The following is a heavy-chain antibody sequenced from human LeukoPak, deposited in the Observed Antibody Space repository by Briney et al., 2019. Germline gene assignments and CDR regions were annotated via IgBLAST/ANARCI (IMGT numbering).Heavy chain of an antibody. D-gene: IGHD3-3*01. Sequence: GGSLRLYCDESGFTFSGKGMRWVRQASGEEKEWVAKIKQDGSEKYYADSVKGRFTISRDNAKNSLYLQLNSLRAGDTAVYYCARNINNFWSGYLDYMDVWGKGTTVTVSS. V-gene: IGHV3-7*01. CDR1: GFTFSGKG. CDR2: IKQDGSEK. J-gene: IGHJ6*03. CDR3: ARNINNFWSGYLDYMDV.